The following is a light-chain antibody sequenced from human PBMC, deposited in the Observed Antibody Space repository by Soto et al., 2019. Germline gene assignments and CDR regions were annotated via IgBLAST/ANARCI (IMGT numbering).Light chain of an antibody. J-gene: IGLJ1*01. CDR3: GAWNDSLNGHYV. CDR1: SSNIGSNT. CDR2: SNN. Sequence: QSLLTQPHSASGSPGQRVTISCSGNSSNIGSNTVNWYQQLPGTAPKLLIYSNNQRPSGVPDRFSGSKSGTSASLAISGLQSEDEADYYCGAWNDSLNGHYVFGTGPKAT. V-gene: IGLV1-44*01.